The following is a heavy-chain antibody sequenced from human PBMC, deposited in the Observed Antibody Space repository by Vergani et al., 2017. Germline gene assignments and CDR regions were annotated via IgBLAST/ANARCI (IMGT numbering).Heavy chain of an antibody. CDR2: ISSSGSTI. Sequence: VQLVESGGGVVQPGRSLRLSCAASGFTFSSYAMHWVRQAPGKGLEWVSSISSSGSTIYYADSVKGRFTISRDNAKNSLYLQMNSLRAEDTAVYYCARGRYYYDSSGYYPLDYWGQGTLVTVSS. CDR3: ARGRYYYDSSGYYPLDY. D-gene: IGHD3-22*01. CDR1: GFTFSSYA. V-gene: IGHV3-48*03. J-gene: IGHJ4*02.